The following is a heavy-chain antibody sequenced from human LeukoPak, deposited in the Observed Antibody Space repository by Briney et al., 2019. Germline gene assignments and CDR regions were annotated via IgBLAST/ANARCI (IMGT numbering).Heavy chain of an antibody. D-gene: IGHD3-22*01. CDR2: ISTGTYI. V-gene: IGHV3-48*03. CDR1: GFTFSRFE. J-gene: IGHJ4*02. CDR3: TREQDREAAATIVGDY. Sequence: GGSLRLSCVASGFTFSRFELNWVRQAPGKGLEWVSHISTGTYIAYADSVEGRFTISRDNARNSLYLEMNSLRAEDTAVYYCTREQDREAAATIVGDYWGQGTLVTVSS.